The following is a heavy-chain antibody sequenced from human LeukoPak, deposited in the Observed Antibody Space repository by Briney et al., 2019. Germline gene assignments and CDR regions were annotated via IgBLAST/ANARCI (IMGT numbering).Heavy chain of an antibody. D-gene: IGHD6-13*01. J-gene: IGHJ4*02. CDR2: ISVSGGST. Sequence: PGGSLILSCAAARFTFRSYAMNWVRQGPGEGVEGVSGISVSGGSTYYADPVKGRFTLSRDNSKNTVYLQMNGLRAEDTALYYCAKVTSSSYFDYWGQGTLVTVSS. CDR3: AKVTSSSYFDY. CDR1: RFTFRSYA. V-gene: IGHV3-23*01.